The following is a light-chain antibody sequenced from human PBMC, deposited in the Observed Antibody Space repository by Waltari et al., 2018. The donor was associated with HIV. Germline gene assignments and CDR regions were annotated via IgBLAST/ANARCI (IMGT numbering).Light chain of an antibody. V-gene: IGKV1-39*01. CDR1: QSVGSY. Sequence: DIQMTQSPSSLSASVGDRVTMTCRASQSVGSYLNWYQVKPGEALKVLISAASNLQVGVPPRFNGSESGTDFTLTISSLQREDFATYYCQQTYRPPYAFGQGTKLEMK. J-gene: IGKJ2*01. CDR2: AAS. CDR3: QQTYRPPYA.